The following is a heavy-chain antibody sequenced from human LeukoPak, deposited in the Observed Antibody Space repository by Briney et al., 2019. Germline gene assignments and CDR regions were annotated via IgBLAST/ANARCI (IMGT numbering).Heavy chain of an antibody. V-gene: IGHV4-61*02. CDR1: GGSISSGSYY. CDR3: AREDDYYDSRGYSA. D-gene: IGHD3-22*01. Sequence: LQTLSLTCTVSGGSISSGSYYWSWIRQPAGKGLEWIGRIYTSGSTTYNPSLKSRVTISVDTSKNQFSLKLSSVTAAHTAVYYCAREDDYYDSRGYSAWGQGTLVTVSS. CDR2: IYTSGST. J-gene: IGHJ5*01.